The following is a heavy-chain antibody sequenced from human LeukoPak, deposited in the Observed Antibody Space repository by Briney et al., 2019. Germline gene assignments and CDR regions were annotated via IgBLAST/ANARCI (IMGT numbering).Heavy chain of an antibody. CDR3: ILFFKQKTAYEMYYYYYGMDV. D-gene: IGHD3-3*01. CDR2: IKSKTDGGTT. CDR1: GFTFSNAW. Sequence: GVSLRLSCVAPGFTFSNAWRNWVRQAPGNGLEWVGRIKSKTDGGTTDYAAPVKGRFTISRDDSKNTLCLQMNSLKTEDTAVYYCILFFKQKTAYEMYYYYYGMDVWGQGTTVTVSS. V-gene: IGHV3-15*07. J-gene: IGHJ6*02.